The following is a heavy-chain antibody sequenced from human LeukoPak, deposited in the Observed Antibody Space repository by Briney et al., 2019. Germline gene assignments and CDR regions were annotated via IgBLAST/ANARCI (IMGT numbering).Heavy chain of an antibody. CDR2: INGDGTTT. Sequence: GGSLRLSCAASGFTFSSYWMHWVRQAPGQGLVWVSHINGDGTTTNYADSVKGRFTISRDNAENTVYLQMSSLRAEDTAVYYCAKGGSSSPRSTFDYWGQGTLLTVSS. D-gene: IGHD6-13*01. J-gene: IGHJ4*02. CDR1: GFTFSSYW. V-gene: IGHV3-74*01. CDR3: AKGGSSSPRSTFDY.